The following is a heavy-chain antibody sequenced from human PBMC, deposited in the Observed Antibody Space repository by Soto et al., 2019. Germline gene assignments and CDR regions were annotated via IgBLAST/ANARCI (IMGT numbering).Heavy chain of an antibody. D-gene: IGHD4-17*01. CDR1: GGSLSNYG. J-gene: IGHJ6*03. Sequence: SVKVSCKASGGSLSNYGISWVRQAPGQGLEWMGGIIPVFGTANYAQKFQGRVTITADESTNIVYMDVTSLRSEDTAVYYCARGDATKIVVTTYYSMDVWGQGTTVTASS. V-gene: IGHV1-69*13. CDR3: ARGDATKIVVTTYYSMDV. CDR2: IIPVFGTA.